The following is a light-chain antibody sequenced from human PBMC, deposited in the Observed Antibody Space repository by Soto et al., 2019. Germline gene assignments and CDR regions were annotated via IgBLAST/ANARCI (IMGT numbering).Light chain of an antibody. Sequence: DIQMTQSPSSLSASVRHRVTITCRASQTISTHLNWYQQKPGKAPKLLIYAASTLQSGVPSRFSGSGSGTDFTLTINSLQPEDFATYYCQQSLTIPYTFGQGTKLEIK. V-gene: IGKV1-39*01. CDR3: QQSLTIPYT. CDR1: QTISTH. J-gene: IGKJ2*01. CDR2: AAS.